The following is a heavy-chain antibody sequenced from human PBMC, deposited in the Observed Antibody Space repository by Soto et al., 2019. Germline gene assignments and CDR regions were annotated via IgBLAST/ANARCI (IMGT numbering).Heavy chain of an antibody. D-gene: IGHD3-9*01. Sequence: GVSLRLSWAASGCTFSSHAMHLVRQAPGKGLEWVSIICCGGSNKYYADSVKGRFTISRDNSKNTLYLQMNSLRAEDTAVYYCAKPLTTGYYFPFDYWGQGTLVTVSS. CDR3: AKPLTTGYYFPFDY. CDR1: GCTFSSHA. J-gene: IGHJ4*02. CDR2: ICCGGSNK. V-gene: IGHV3-30-3*02.